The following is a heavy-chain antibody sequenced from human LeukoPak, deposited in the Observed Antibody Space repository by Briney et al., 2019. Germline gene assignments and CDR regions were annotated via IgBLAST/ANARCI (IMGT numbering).Heavy chain of an antibody. Sequence: PGGSLRLSCAASGFTFSSYAMSWVRQGPGKGLEWVSAISGSGGSTYYADSVKGRFTISRDNSKNTLYLQMNSLRAEDTALYYCAKTPRYCSSSNCYAGYFDYWGQGTLVTVSS. J-gene: IGHJ4*02. D-gene: IGHD2-2*01. CDR2: ISGSGGST. CDR3: AKTPRYCSSSNCYAGYFDY. V-gene: IGHV3-23*01. CDR1: GFTFSSYA.